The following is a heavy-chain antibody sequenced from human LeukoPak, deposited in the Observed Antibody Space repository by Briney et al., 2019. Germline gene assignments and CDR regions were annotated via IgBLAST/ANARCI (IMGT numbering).Heavy chain of an antibody. Sequence: GGSLRLSCAASGFTFSSSAMSWVRQAPGKGLEWVSAISNNGGYTYYADSVQGRFTISRDNSKSTLCLQMNSLRAEDTAVYYCAKWYSGYDWGYYYYYYGMDVWGQGTTVTVSS. CDR3: AKWYSGYDWGYYYYYYGMDV. J-gene: IGHJ6*02. CDR1: GFTFSSSA. CDR2: ISNNGGYT. D-gene: IGHD5-12*01. V-gene: IGHV3-23*01.